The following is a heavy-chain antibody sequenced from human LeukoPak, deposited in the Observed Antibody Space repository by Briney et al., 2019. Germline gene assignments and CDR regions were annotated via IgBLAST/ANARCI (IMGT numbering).Heavy chain of an antibody. D-gene: IGHD6-13*01. CDR1: GFTFSSYA. V-gene: IGHV3-23*01. J-gene: IGHJ4*02. CDR3: ARAHSSTWSSYFDS. Sequence: GGSLRLSCAASGFTFSSYAMSWVRQAPGKGLEWVSAISDSGGSTYYADSVKGRFTISRDNSRNTLYLQMNSLTTEDTAVYYCARAHSSTWSSYFDSWGQGTLVTVSS. CDR2: ISDSGGST.